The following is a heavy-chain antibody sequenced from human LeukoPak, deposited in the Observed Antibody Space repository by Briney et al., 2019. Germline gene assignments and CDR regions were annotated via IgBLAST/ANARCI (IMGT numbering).Heavy chain of an antibody. CDR3: ASFRDGFDY. CDR1: GGSISSGSYY. J-gene: IGHJ4*02. V-gene: IGHV4-61*02. Sequence: SETLSLTCTVSGGSISSGSYYWSWIRQPAGKGLEWIGRIYTSGSTNYNPSLKSRVTISVDTPKNQFSLKLSSVTAADTAVYYCASFRDGFDYWGQGTLVTVSS. CDR2: IYTSGST. D-gene: IGHD5-24*01.